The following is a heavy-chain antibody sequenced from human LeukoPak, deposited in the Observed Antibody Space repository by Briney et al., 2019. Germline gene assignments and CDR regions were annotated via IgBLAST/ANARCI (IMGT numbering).Heavy chain of an antibody. Sequence: GGSLRLSCAASGFTFSSYAVSWVRQAPGKGLERVSAISGSGGSTYYADSVKGRFTISRDNSKNTLYLQMNSLRAEDTAVYYCAKDLLMITFGAVIVSWGQGTLVTVSS. D-gene: IGHD3-16*02. CDR2: ISGSGGST. V-gene: IGHV3-23*01. CDR3: AKDLLMITFGAVIVS. J-gene: IGHJ4*02. CDR1: GFTFSSYA.